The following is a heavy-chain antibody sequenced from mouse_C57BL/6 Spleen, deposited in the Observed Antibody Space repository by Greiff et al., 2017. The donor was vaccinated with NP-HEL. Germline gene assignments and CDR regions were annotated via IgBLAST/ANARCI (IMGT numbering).Heavy chain of an antibody. CDR3: ARDKDGYYFDY. D-gene: IGHD2-3*01. V-gene: IGHV5-16*01. J-gene: IGHJ2*01. CDR2: INYDGSST. CDR1: GFTFSDYY. Sequence: EVNVVESEGGLVQPGSSMKLSCTASGFTFSDYYMAWVRQVPEKGLEWVANINYDGSSTYYLDSLKSRFIISRDNAKNILYLQMSSLKSEDTATYYCARDKDGYYFDYWGQGTTLTVSS.